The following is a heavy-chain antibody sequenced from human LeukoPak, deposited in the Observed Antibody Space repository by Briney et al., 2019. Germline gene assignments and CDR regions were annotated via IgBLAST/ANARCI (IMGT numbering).Heavy chain of an antibody. CDR2: IYHSGST. Sequence: PSETLSLTCAVYGSSISSGYYWGWIRQPPGKGLEWIGSIYHSGSTYYNPSLKSRVTISVDTSKNQFSLKLSSVTAADTAVYYCAREGIAAAGTYDYWGQGTLVTVSS. D-gene: IGHD6-13*01. J-gene: IGHJ4*02. V-gene: IGHV4-38-2*02. CDR1: GSSISSGYY. CDR3: AREGIAAAGTYDY.